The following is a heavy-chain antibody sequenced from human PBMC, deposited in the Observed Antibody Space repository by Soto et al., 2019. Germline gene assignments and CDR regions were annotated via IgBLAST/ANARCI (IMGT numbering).Heavy chain of an antibody. CDR1: GFTFSSYS. D-gene: IGHD6-6*01. Sequence: PGGSLRLSCAASGFTFSSYSMNWVRQAPGKGLEWVSSISSSSSYIYYADSVKGRFTISRDNAKNSLYLQMNSLRAEDTAVYYCARDSPQAAQANDYWGPGTLVTVSS. J-gene: IGHJ4*02. CDR3: ARDSPQAAQANDY. CDR2: ISSSSSYI. V-gene: IGHV3-21*01.